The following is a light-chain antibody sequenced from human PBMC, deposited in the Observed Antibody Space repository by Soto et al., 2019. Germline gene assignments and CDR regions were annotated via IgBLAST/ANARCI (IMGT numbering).Light chain of an antibody. Sequence: DIQMTQSPSTLSASVGDRVTITCRASQSISSWLAWYQQKPGKAPKLLIYKASSLESGVPSRFSGSRSGTEITLTISILQPDDFAAEYGQHYYSFCTFGQGTKVEIK. J-gene: IGKJ1*01. CDR2: KAS. CDR3: QHYYSFCT. CDR1: QSISSW. V-gene: IGKV1-5*03.